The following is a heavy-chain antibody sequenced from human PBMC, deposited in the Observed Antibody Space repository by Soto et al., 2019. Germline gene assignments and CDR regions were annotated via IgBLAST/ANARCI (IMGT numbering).Heavy chain of an antibody. V-gene: IGHV4-4*07. CDR1: GGSISGYS. Sequence: SETLSLTCTVSGGSISGYSWSWIRQSGGKGLEWIGRIYASGNIHYNPSLKSRVTISVDTSKNQFSLKLSSVTAADAAVYYCARARYYGSGSPVWGQGTMVTVSS. J-gene: IGHJ3*01. CDR2: IYASGNI. D-gene: IGHD3-10*01. CDR3: ARARYYGSGSPV.